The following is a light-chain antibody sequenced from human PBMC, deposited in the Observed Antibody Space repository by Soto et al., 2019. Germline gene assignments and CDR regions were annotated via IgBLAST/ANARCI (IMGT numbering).Light chain of an antibody. V-gene: IGKV1-39*01. CDR3: QQSYSTLPT. Sequence: DIQMTQSPSSLSASVGDRVTITCRASQSISSYLNWYQQKPGKAPKLLIYAASSLQSGVPSRFSGSGSATDFTLTISSLQPEDFATYYGQQSYSTLPTFGQGTKVEIK. J-gene: IGKJ1*01. CDR2: AAS. CDR1: QSISSY.